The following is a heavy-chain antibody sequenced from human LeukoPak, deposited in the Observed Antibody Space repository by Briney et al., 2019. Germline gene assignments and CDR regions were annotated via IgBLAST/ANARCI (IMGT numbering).Heavy chain of an antibody. CDR3: AKEGWGIDY. CDR2: ILASRASP. V-gene: IGHV3-23*01. J-gene: IGHJ4*02. Sequence: DCVSSILASRASPYFSDSVKGRFTISRDNSKNTLYLQMNSLRAEDTAVYYCAKEGWGIDYWGQGTLVTVSS. D-gene: IGHD3-16*01.